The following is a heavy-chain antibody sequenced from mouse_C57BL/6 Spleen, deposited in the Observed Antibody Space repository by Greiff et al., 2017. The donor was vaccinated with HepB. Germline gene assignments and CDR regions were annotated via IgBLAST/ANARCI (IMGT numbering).Heavy chain of an antibody. CDR1: GYTFTSYG. CDR2: IYPRSGNT. J-gene: IGHJ4*01. CDR3: ARGGSRFYYAMDY. D-gene: IGHD1-1*01. V-gene: IGHV1-81*01. Sequence: QVQLQQSGAELARPGASVKLSCKASGYTFTSYGISWVKQRTGQGLEWIGEIYPRSGNTYYNEKFKGKATLTADKYSSTAYMELRSLTYEDAAVYFCARGGSRFYYAMDYWGQGTSVTVSS.